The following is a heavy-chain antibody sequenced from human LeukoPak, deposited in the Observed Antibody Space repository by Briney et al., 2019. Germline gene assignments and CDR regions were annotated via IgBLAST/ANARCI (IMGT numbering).Heavy chain of an antibody. J-gene: IGHJ5*02. CDR3: ARLPYCGGDCYPNWFDP. V-gene: IGHV5-51*01. D-gene: IGHD2-21*02. CDR1: GYSFPSYW. Sequence: GESLKISCKGSGYSFPSYWIGWVRQMPGKGLECMGVIYLGDSDTRYSPSFQGQVPISADKSISTAYLQWSSLKASDTAMYYCARLPYCGGDCYPNWFDPWGQGTLVTVSS. CDR2: IYLGDSDT.